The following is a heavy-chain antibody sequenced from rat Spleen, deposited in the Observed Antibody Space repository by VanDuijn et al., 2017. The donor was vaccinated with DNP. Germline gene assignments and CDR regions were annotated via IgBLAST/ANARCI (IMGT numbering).Heavy chain of an antibody. Sequence: QVQLKESGPGLVQPSQTLSLTCTVSGFSLTTNGISWVRQFPGKGLEWIATISSGGNTYYNSALKSRLSISRDTSKSQVFLRMNSLQTEDTAVYFCTREREPNNNPYYFDCEGQGVMVTVSS. CDR2: ISSGGNT. D-gene: IGHD1-10*01. J-gene: IGHJ2*01. CDR1: GFSLTTNG. V-gene: IGHV2S12*01. CDR3: TREREPNNNPYYFDC.